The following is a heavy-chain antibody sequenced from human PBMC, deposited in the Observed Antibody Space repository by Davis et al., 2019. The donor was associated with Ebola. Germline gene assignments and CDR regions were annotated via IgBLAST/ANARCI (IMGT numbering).Heavy chain of an antibody. V-gene: IGHV4-59*08. J-gene: IGHJ3*02. D-gene: IGHD2-2*01. Sequence: MPSETLSLTCTVSGDSITTYYWSWIRQPPGKGLEWIGFIFYSGNTDYNPSLKSRVTISIDTTKNQFSLKLSSVTAADTAVYYCARHRTGDFVLLPAAGKRSGRIPAGVNDAFDIWGQGTMVTVSS. CDR3: ARHRTGDFVLLPAAGKRSGRIPAGVNDAFDI. CDR2: IFYSGNT. CDR1: GDSITTYY.